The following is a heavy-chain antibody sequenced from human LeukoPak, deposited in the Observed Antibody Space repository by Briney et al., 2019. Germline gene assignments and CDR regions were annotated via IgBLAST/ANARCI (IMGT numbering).Heavy chain of an antibody. V-gene: IGHV4-59*01. CDR2: IYYSGST. CDR1: GGSISSYY. D-gene: IGHD2-8*01. Sequence: SETLSLTCTVSGGSISSYYWSWIRQPPGKGLEWIGYIYYSGSTNYNPSLKSRVTISVDPSKNQFSLKLSSVTAADTAVYYCATNKRPNYYYYTDVWGKGTTVTISS. CDR3: ATNKRPNYYYYTDV. J-gene: IGHJ6*03.